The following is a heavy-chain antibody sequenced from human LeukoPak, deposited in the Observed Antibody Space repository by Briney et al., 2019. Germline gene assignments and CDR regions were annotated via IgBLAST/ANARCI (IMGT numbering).Heavy chain of an antibody. J-gene: IGHJ4*02. Sequence: PGGSLRLSCAASGFTFSNFAMTWVRPAPGKGLERVSTMSSTDGTTFYADSVKGRFTISRDNSKNILYLQMNNLRAEDTAVYHCAKRGVRGSYYFDHWGQGTLVTVSS. D-gene: IGHD3-10*01. CDR1: GFTFSNFA. CDR3: AKRGVRGSYYFDH. CDR2: MSSTDGTT. V-gene: IGHV3-23*01.